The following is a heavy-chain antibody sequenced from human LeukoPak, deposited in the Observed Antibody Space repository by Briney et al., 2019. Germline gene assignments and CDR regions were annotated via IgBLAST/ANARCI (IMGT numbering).Heavy chain of an antibody. V-gene: IGHV4-59*04. J-gene: IGHJ4*02. Sequence: PSETLSLTCSVSGDSVTSYYWSWIRQPPGKGLEWIGYVSSDGTTNYTPSLRSRVIMSVDTVKNHISLSLTSLTAADTAIYYCAGLDCTGDGCYNHWGRGTLVTVSS. CDR3: AGLDCTGDGCYNH. D-gene: IGHD2-8*02. CDR2: VSSDGTT. CDR1: GDSVTSYY.